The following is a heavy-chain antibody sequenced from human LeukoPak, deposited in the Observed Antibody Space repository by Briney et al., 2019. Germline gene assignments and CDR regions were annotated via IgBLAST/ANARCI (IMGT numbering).Heavy chain of an antibody. CDR3: ARDLGVVPAAIYAFDI. V-gene: IGHV4-39*02. D-gene: IGHD2-2*01. CDR2: IYYSGST. Sequence: SETLSLTCTVSGGSISSSSYYWGWIRQPPGKGLEWIGSIYYSGSTYYNPSLKSRVTMSVDTSKNQFSLKLSSVTAADTAVYYCARDLGVVPAAIYAFDIWGQGTMVTVSS. J-gene: IGHJ3*02. CDR1: GGSISSSSYY.